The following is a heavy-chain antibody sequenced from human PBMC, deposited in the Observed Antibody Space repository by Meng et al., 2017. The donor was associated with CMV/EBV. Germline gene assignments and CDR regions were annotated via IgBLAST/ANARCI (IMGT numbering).Heavy chain of an antibody. V-gene: IGHV3-15*01. CDR2: MKSKTDGGTT. CDR3: TTLYYYDSSGLNY. J-gene: IGHJ4*02. CDR1: GFTFSNAW. D-gene: IGHD3-22*01. Sequence: GESLKISCAASGFTFSNAWMSWVRQAPGKGLEWVGRMKSKTDGGTTDYAAPVTGRFTISRDDSKNTLYLQMNSLKTEDTAVYYCTTLYYYDSSGLNYWGQGTLVTVSS.